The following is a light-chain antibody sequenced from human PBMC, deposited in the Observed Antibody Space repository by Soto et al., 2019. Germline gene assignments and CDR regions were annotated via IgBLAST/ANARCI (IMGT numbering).Light chain of an antibody. Sequence: IQMTQSQASLSASVGDSVTITCQASQYISNSLKWYQEKPGKAPKLLIYDASNLETGVPSRFSGSGSGTDFTVTISSPHPEDIATYYCQQYDNFPLTCGGGTKVEIK. CDR3: QQYDNFPLT. J-gene: IGKJ4*02. CDR1: QYISNS. CDR2: DAS. V-gene: IGKV1-33*01.